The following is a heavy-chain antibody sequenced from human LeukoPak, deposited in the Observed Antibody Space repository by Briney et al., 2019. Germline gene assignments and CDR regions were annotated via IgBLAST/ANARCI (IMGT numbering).Heavy chain of an antibody. CDR3: ARAVKQWLVGYAFDI. D-gene: IGHD6-19*01. CDR2: IIPIFGTA. V-gene: IGHV1-69*06. J-gene: IGHJ3*02. Sequence: SVKVSCKASGGTFSSYAISWVRQAPGQGLEWMGGIIPIFGTANYAQKFQGRVTITADKSTSTAYMELSSLRSEDTAVYYCARAVKQWLVGYAFDIWGQGTMVTVSS. CDR1: GGTFSSYA.